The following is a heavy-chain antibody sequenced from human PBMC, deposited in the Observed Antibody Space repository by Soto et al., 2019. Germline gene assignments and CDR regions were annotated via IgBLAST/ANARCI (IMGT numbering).Heavy chain of an antibody. CDR1: GFTFSGYG. V-gene: IGHV3-30*18. D-gene: IGHD3-3*01. CDR2: ISYDGSNK. Sequence: PGGSLRLSCAASGFTFSGYGMHWVRQAPGKGLEWVAVISYDGSNKYFADSVKGRFTISRDNSKNTLYLQMNSLRAEDTAVYYCAKDPKXPTYYDFWSVRGWWFDPWGQGTLVTVSS. J-gene: IGHJ5*02. CDR3: AKDPKXPTYYDFWSVRGWWFDP.